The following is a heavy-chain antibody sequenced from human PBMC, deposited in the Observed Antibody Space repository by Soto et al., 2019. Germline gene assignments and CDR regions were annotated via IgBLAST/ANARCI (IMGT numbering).Heavy chain of an antibody. CDR1: GYTFTTYG. J-gene: IGHJ6*02. V-gene: IGHV1-18*01. Sequence: QVQLEQSAPEVKKPGASVKVSCKASGYTFTTYGISWVRQSPGQGLEWLGWINTHNGNTKYAQHLQGRVIMTADTSTSTAYMELRRLRSDDTAMYYCTREGSAPYYYYGMDAWGQGTTVTVSS. CDR2: INTHNGNT. D-gene: IGHD3-10*01. CDR3: TREGSAPYYYYGMDA.